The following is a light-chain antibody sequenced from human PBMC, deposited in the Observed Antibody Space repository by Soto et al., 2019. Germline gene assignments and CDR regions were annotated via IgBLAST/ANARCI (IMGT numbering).Light chain of an antibody. J-gene: IGLJ1*01. CDR3: SPYTTSSTREGV. CDR1: SSDVGGYNR. V-gene: IGLV2-14*01. CDR2: DVT. Sequence: QSALTQPASVSGSPGQSITISCTGTSSDVGGYNRVSWYQQHPGKAPKLMIYDVTIRPSGVSNRFSGSKSGNTASLPISGLQAEDEAEYYCSPYTTSSTREGVFGTGTKLTVL.